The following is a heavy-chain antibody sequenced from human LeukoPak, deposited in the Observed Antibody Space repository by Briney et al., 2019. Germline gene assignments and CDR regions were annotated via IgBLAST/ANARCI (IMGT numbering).Heavy chain of an antibody. CDR1: GFTFSSYG. CDR3: AKEGSLTARPEYFVY. D-gene: IGHD6-6*01. J-gene: IGHJ4*02. Sequence: PGGSLRLSCAASGFTFSSYGMHWVRQAPGKGLEWVAFIRYDGSNKYYAASVKGRFTISRDNSKNTLYLQMNSLRAEDTAVYYCAKEGSLTARPEYFVYWGQGTLVTVSS. V-gene: IGHV3-30*02. CDR2: IRYDGSNK.